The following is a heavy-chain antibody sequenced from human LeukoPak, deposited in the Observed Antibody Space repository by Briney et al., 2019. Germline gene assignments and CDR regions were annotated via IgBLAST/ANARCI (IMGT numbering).Heavy chain of an antibody. CDR3: ARVGGILHS. CDR1: GDSVTNDVYY. V-gene: IGHV4-61*08. D-gene: IGHD4-23*01. CDR2: IHNSRGT. J-gene: IGHJ4*02. Sequence: KPSETLSLTCTVSGDSVTNDVYYWNWMRQPPGKGLEWIGNIHNSRGTNYNPSLKSRVTISVDPSKNQYSLKMSSVTLADTAMYYCARVGGILHSWGQGAQVTVSS.